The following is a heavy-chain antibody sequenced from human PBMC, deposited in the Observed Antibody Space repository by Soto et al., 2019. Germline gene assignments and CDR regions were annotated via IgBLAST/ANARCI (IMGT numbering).Heavy chain of an antibody. CDR3: ARGDYYDSSGYYAPSLYYFDY. CDR1: GGSISSYY. D-gene: IGHD3-22*01. J-gene: IGHJ4*02. Sequence: QVQLQESGPGLVKPSETLSLTCTVSGGSISSYYWSWIRQPPGKGLEWIGYIYYSGSTNYNPSLKSRVTISVDTSKNQFSLKLSSVTAADTAVYYCARGDYYDSSGYYAPSLYYFDYWGQGTLVTVSS. V-gene: IGHV4-59*01. CDR2: IYYSGST.